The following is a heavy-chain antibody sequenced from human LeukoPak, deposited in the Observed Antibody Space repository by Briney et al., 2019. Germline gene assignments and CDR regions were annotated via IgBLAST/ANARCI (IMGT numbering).Heavy chain of an antibody. CDR3: SRQVVGNDY. D-gene: IGHD3-22*01. Sequence: SETLSLTCTVSGGSISSSSYYWSWIRQPPGGALEWIGEINHSGYTNYNPSLKSRVTLSIDTSKNQFSLRLNSVTAADTAVYYCSRQVVGNDYWGQGTLVTVSS. J-gene: IGHJ4*02. V-gene: IGHV4-39*07. CDR2: INHSGYT. CDR1: GGSISSSSYY.